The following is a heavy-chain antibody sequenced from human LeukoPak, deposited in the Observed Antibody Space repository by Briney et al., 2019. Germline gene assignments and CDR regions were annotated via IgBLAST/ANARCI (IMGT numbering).Heavy chain of an antibody. CDR3: ARWGIVPVGAFDI. J-gene: IGHJ3*02. CDR2: ISSSSSNI. D-gene: IGHD2-2*01. CDR1: GFTFSTYT. V-gene: IGHV3-21*01. Sequence: GGSLRLSCAASGFTFSTYTMNWVRQAPGKGLEWVSSISSSSSNIYYADSVKGRFTISRDNAKNSLYLQMNSLRAEDTALYYCARWGIVPVGAFDIWGQGTMVTVSS.